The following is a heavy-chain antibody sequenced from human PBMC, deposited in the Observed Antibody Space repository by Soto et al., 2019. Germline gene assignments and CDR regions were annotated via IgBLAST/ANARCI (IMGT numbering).Heavy chain of an antibody. CDR3: ARHHGSPGSYFGMDV. V-gene: IGHV5-51*01. CDR2: IYPGDSDT. J-gene: IGHJ6*02. Sequence: PXESLKICCKGAGYSFTSYWINWVRQMPGKGLEWMGIIYPGDSDTRYSPSFQGQVTISADKSISTAYLQWRSLKASDTAMYYCARHHGSPGSYFGMDVWGQGTTVTVSS. CDR1: GYSFTSYW. D-gene: IGHD6-13*01.